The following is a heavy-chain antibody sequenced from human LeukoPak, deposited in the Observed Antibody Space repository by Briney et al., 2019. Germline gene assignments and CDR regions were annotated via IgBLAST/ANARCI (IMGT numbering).Heavy chain of an antibody. D-gene: IGHD6-13*01. Sequence: SKTLSLTCTVSGGSISSYYWVWIRQPPGKGLEWIGSISYSGSTYYNPSLKSRVTMSVDTSKNQFSLKLSSVTAADTAVYYCARDRQQLVRGDYFDYWGQGTLVTVSS. V-gene: IGHV4-39*07. CDR2: ISYSGST. J-gene: IGHJ4*02. CDR1: GGSISSYY. CDR3: ARDRQQLVRGDYFDY.